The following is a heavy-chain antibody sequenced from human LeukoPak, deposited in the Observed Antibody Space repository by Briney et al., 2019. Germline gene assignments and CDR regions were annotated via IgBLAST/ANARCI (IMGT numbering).Heavy chain of an antibody. CDR2: IYPGDSHT. CDR3: ARGPYAYTSSATLGSYNWFDP. CDR1: GYSFPSYW. D-gene: IGHD2-2*02. V-gene: IGHV5-51*03. Sequence: KPGESLKISCKGSGYSFPSYWIGWVRQMPGKGLEWMGIIYPGDSHTRYSPSFQDQVTISADKSISTAYLQWSSLKASDTAMYYCARGPYAYTSSATLGSYNWFDPWGQGSLVTVSS. J-gene: IGHJ5*02.